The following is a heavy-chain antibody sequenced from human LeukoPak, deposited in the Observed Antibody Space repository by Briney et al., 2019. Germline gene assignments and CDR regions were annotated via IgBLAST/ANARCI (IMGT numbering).Heavy chain of an antibody. D-gene: IGHD3/OR15-3a*01. CDR2: ISSSSSYI. CDR1: GFTFSSYS. J-gene: IGHJ4*02. V-gene: IGHV3-21*01. Sequence: GGSLRLXCAASGFTFSSYSMNWVRRAPGKGLEWVSSISSSSSYIYYADSVKGRFTISRDNAKYSLYLQMNSLRAEDTAVYYCAREYDFWSGYADYWGQGTLVTVSS. CDR3: AREYDFWSGYADY.